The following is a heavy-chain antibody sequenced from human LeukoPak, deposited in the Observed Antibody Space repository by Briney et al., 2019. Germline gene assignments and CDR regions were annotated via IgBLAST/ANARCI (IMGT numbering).Heavy chain of an antibody. CDR1: GFTFSSYA. Sequence: GRSLRLSCAASGFTFSSYAMHWVRQAPGKGLEWVAVIWYDGSNEYYADSVKGRFTISRDNSKNTLYLQMNSLRAEDTAVYYCARGWLRSGDYFDYWGQGTLVTVSS. V-gene: IGHV3-33*08. CDR3: ARGWLRSGDYFDY. CDR2: IWYDGSNE. J-gene: IGHJ4*02. D-gene: IGHD5-12*01.